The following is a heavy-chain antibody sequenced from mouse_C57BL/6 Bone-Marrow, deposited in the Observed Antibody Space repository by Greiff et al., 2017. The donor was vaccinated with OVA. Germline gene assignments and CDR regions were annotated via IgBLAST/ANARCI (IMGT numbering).Heavy chain of an antibody. CDR3: ARDKDGSSSFAY. D-gene: IGHD1-1*01. V-gene: IGHV1-82*01. J-gene: IGHJ3*01. CDR2: IYPGDGAT. CDR1: GYAFSSSW. Sequence: QVLLKESGPELVKPGASVKISCTASGYAFSSSWMNWVKQRPGKGLEWIGRIYPGDGATNYTGKFTGKATLTADTSSSTAYMQLSSLTSEDSAVDFCARDKDGSSSFAYWGQGTLVTVSA.